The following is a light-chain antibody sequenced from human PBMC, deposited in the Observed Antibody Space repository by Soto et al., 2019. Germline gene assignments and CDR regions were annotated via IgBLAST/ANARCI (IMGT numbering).Light chain of an antibody. CDR2: EVT. J-gene: IGLJ1*01. CDR1: SSDVGGYNF. V-gene: IGLV2-14*01. Sequence: QSALTQPACVSGSPGQSITISCTGTSSDVGGYNFVSWYQQDPGKAPKLMIFEVTNRPSGVSNRFSGSKSGNTASLTIPGLQAEDEADYYCSSYTSSSTNVFGTGTKLTVL. CDR3: SSYTSSSTNV.